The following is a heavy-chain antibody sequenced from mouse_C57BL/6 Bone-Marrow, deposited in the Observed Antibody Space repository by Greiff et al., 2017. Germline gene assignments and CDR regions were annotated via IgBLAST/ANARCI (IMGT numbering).Heavy chain of an antibody. CDR2: INPYNGDT. CDR1: GYSFTGYF. V-gene: IGHV1-20*01. J-gene: IGHJ1*03. Sequence: EVQLQQSGPELVKPGDSVKISCKASGYSFTGYFMNWVMQSHGKSLEWIGRINPYNGDTFYNQKFKGKATLTVDKSSSTAHMELRSLTSEDSAVYYSARDGYYFYWYFDVWGTGTTVTVSS. D-gene: IGHD2-3*01. CDR3: ARDGYYFYWYFDV.